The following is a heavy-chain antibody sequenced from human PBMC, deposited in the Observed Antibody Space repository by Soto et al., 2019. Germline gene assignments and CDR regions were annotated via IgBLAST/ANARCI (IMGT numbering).Heavy chain of an antibody. CDR2: ISGSGGDT. CDR1: GFTFSNYG. D-gene: IGHD3-3*01. CDR3: AKDMDAFWIGYCLRGCFDL. Sequence: EVQLLESGGGLVQPGGSLRLSCVVSGFTFSNYGMNWVRQAPGKGLEWVSGISGSGGDTYYVDSVRGRFTISRDNSKNTLYMQMDSLRAEDTAVYYCAKDMDAFWIGYCLRGCFDLWGRGTLVTVS. V-gene: IGHV3-23*01. J-gene: IGHJ2*01.